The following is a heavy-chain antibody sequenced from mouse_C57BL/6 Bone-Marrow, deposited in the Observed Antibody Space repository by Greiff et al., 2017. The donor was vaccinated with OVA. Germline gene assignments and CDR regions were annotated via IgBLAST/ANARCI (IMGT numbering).Heavy chain of an antibody. CDR2: IYPGSGST. D-gene: IGHD2-3*01. CDR3: ARGVYDPLYAMDY. Sequence: QVQLQQPGAELVKPGASVKMSCKASGYTFTSYWITWVKQRPGQGLEWIGDIYPGSGSTNYNEKFKSKATLTVDTSSSTAYMQLSSLTSEDSAVYYCARGVYDPLYAMDYWGQGTSVTVSS. CDR1: GYTFTSYW. V-gene: IGHV1-55*01. J-gene: IGHJ4*01.